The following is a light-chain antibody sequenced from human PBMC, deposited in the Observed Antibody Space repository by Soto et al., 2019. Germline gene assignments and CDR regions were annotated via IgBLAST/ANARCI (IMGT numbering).Light chain of an antibody. CDR1: SSNIGNNY. J-gene: IGLJ1*01. CDR3: GTWDSSLGAFV. V-gene: IGLV1-51*01. Sequence: QSVLTQPPSVSAAPGQKVTISCSGSSSNIGNNYVSWYQQLPGTAPKLLIYDNNKRSSGIPDRFSGSKSGTSATLGITGLQTGYEADYYCGTWDSSLGAFVFGTGTKVTVL. CDR2: DNN.